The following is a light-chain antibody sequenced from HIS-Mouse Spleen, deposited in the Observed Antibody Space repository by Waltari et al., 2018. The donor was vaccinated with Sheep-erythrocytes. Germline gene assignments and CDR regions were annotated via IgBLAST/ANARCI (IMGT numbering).Light chain of an antibody. Sequence: SYELTQPLSVSVALGQTARITCGGNNIGSKNVHWYQQKPGQAPVLVIYRDSNRPSGIPERFSGSNSGNTATLTISGLQAEDEADYYCSSYTSSSTWVFGGGTKLTVL. CDR1: NIGSKN. J-gene: IGLJ3*02. CDR2: RDS. CDR3: SSYTSSSTWV. V-gene: IGLV3-9*01.